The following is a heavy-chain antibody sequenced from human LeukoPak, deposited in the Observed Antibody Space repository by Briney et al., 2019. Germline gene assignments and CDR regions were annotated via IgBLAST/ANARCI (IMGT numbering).Heavy chain of an antibody. V-gene: IGHV3-53*01. D-gene: IGHD4-17*01. CDR3: ARVRTTVTTGNYGMDV. Sequence: GGSLRLSCAASGFTVSSNYMSWVRQAPGKGLEWVSVIYSGGSTYYADSVKGRFTISRDNSKNMLYLQMNSLRAEDTAVYYCARVRTTVTTGNYGMDVWGQGTTVTVSS. CDR2: IYSGGST. CDR1: GFTVSSNY. J-gene: IGHJ6*02.